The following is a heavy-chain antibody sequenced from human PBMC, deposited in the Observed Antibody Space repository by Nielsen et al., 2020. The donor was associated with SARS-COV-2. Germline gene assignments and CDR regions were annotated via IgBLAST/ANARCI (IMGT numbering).Heavy chain of an antibody. J-gene: IGHJ6*03. Sequence: GESLKISCSASGFTFSSTWMDWVRQAPGQGLVWVSRINHSGSGTAYADSVKGRFAVSRDNAGNTVVLQIHSLRVEDTAVYYCAGGADFWSGTQRYYMDVWGKGTTVTVSS. CDR3: AGGADFWSGTQRYYMDV. CDR1: GFTFSSTW. CDR2: INHSGSGT. V-gene: IGHV3-74*01. D-gene: IGHD3-3*01.